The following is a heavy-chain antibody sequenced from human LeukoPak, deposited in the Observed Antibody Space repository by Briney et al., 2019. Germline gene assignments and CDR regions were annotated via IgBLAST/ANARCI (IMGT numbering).Heavy chain of an antibody. V-gene: IGHV3-66*04. D-gene: IGHD6-19*01. CDR2: IYSGRST. J-gene: IGHJ4*02. CDR1: GFTVSSND. Sequence: PGGSLRLSCAASGFTVSSNDMSWVRQAPGKGLEWVSLIYSGRSTYYADSVKGRFTISRDNAKNELYLQMNSLRAEDTAVYYCARLGAVAGTGDYWGQGTLVTVSS. CDR3: ARLGAVAGTGDY.